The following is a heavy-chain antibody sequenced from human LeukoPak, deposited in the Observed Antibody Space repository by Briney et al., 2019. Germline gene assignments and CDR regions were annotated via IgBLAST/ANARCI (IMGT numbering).Heavy chain of an antibody. V-gene: IGHV3-7*01. CDR1: GFTFSDYW. CDR2: IGQDGSEK. J-gene: IGHJ4*02. Sequence: GGSLRLSCAASGFTFSDYWMSWVRQAPAKGLEWVANIGQDGSEKNYLDSVKGRFTISRDNAKNSLYLQMNSLRAEDTAVYYCARVHRGGTYSWSDYWGQGTLVTVSS. CDR3: ARVHRGGTYSWSDY. D-gene: IGHD1-26*01.